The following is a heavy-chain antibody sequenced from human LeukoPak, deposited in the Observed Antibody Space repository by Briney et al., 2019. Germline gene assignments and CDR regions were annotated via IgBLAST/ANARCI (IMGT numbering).Heavy chain of an antibody. CDR1: GGTFSSYT. V-gene: IGHV1-69*02. D-gene: IGHD2-21*01. CDR3: ARVPDYCGGDCSLDY. Sequence: ASVKVSCKASGGTFSSYTISWVRQAPGQGLEWRGRIIPILGIANYAQKFQGGVTITADKSTSTAYMELSSLRSEDTAVYYCARVPDYCGGDCSLDYWGQGTLVTVSS. CDR2: IIPILGIA. J-gene: IGHJ4*02.